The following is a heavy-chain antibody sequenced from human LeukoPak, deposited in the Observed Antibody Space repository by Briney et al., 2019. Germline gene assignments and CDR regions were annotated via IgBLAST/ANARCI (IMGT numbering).Heavy chain of an antibody. Sequence: GGSLRLSCAASGFTFSTYAMSWVRQAPGKGLEWVSGISGSGGSTYYADSVKGRFTISRDNSKNTLYLQMNSLRADDTAVYYCATRPDYSSYCSDFGDWGHGTLVT. V-gene: IGHV3-23*01. J-gene: IGHJ4*01. D-gene: IGHD6-6*01. CDR1: GFTFSTYA. CDR3: ATRPDYSSYCSDFGD. CDR2: ISGSGGST.